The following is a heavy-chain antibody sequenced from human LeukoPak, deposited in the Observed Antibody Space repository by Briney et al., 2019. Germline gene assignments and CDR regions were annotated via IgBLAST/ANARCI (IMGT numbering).Heavy chain of an antibody. CDR2: IIPIFGTA. CDR1: GGTFSSYA. V-gene: IGHV1-69*05. J-gene: IGHJ3*02. Sequence: SVKVSCKACGGTFSSYAISWVRQAAGQGLEWMGRIIPIFGTANYAQKFQGRVTITTDESTSTAYMELSSLRSENTIEYYCARYRGIVVVVAAYDSFDIWGQGTMVTVSS. D-gene: IGHD2-15*01. CDR3: ARYRGIVVVVAAYDSFDI.